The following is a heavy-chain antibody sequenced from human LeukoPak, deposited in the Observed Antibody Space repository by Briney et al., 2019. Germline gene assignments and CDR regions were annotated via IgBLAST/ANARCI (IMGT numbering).Heavy chain of an antibody. J-gene: IGHJ3*02. CDR1: GGSFSSSSHY. CDR3: ARHFDRDGYKSNAFDI. D-gene: IGHD5-24*01. CDR2: MYYSGST. Sequence: PSETLSLTCTVSGGSFSSSSHYWGWVRQRPGKGLEWIGSMYYSGSTYYNASLRSRVTISVDTSRDQFSLKLSSVTAADTAVYYCARHFDRDGYKSNAFDIWGQGTMVTVSS. V-gene: IGHV4-39*01.